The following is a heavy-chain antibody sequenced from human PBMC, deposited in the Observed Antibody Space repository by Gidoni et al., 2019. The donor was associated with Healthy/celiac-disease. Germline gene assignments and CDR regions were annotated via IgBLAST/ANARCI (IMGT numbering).Heavy chain of an antibody. V-gene: IGHV1-46*01. Sequence: QVQLEQSGAEVKKPGASVKVSCKASGYTFTSYYMHWVRQAPGQKFQGRVTMTRDTSTSTVYMELSRLRSEDTAVYYCARVGGSSWYYFDYWGQGTLVTVSS. J-gene: IGHJ4*02. CDR3: ARVGGSSWYYFDY. CDR1: GYTFTSYY. D-gene: IGHD6-13*01.